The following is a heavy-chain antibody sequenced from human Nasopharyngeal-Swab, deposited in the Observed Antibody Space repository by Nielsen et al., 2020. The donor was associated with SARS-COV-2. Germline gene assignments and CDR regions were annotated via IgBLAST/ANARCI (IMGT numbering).Heavy chain of an antibody. J-gene: IGHJ6*02. CDR1: GGSISSSSYY. CDR2: IYYSGST. D-gene: IGHD3-3*01. Sequence: ESLKISCTVSGGSISSSSYYWGWIRQPPGKGLEWIGSIYYSGSTHYNPSLKSRVTISVDTSKNQFSLKLSSVTAADTAVYYCARDMYYDFWSGYLTHYYYYGMDVWGQGTTVTVSS. V-gene: IGHV4-39*02. CDR3: ARDMYYDFWSGYLTHYYYYGMDV.